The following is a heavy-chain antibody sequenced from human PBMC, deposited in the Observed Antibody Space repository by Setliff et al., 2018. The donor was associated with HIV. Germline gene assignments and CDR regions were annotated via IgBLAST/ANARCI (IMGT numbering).Heavy chain of an antibody. J-gene: IGHJ4*02. CDR1: GGSISSSSYY. Sequence: SETLSLTCTVSGGSISSSSYYWGWIRQPPGKGLEWIGSIYYRGSAYYNPSLKSRVTMSIDTSKNQLSLKLRSVTAADTAVYYCASGYNYAYSDYWGQGTLVTVSS. V-gene: IGHV4-39*07. CDR3: ASGYNYAYSDY. D-gene: IGHD5-18*01. CDR2: IYYRGSA.